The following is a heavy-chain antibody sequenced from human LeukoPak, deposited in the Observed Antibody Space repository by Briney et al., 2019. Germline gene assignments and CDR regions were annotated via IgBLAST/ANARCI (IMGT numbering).Heavy chain of an antibody. D-gene: IGHD3-10*01. Sequence: GGSLRLSCATSGFTFSDYYMSWIRQAPGKGLEWVSYISGSGSTIYYADSVKGRLTISRDNAKNSLYLQMNSLRAEDTAVYYCAKPLASLGTMVREVIMGAEGDWGQGTLVTVSS. J-gene: IGHJ4*02. CDR2: ISGSGSTI. CDR1: GFTFSDYY. CDR3: AKPLASLGTMVREVIMGAEGD. V-gene: IGHV3-11*04.